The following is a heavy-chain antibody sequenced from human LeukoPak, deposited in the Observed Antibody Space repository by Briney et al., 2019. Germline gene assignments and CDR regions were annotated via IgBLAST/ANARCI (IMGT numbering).Heavy chain of an antibody. D-gene: IGHD4-17*01. CDR2: IDRDGVT. CDR3: ARENLEYGDYAIDY. J-gene: IGHJ4*02. CDR1: GFIFSKYD. Sequence: GGSLRLSCAASGFIFSKYDMHWVRLLTGKGLEWVSGIDRDGVTYYSGSVKGRFTMSRENGKNSVYLQLNSLRAGDTAIYYCARENLEYGDYAIDYWGQGVLVTVSS. V-gene: IGHV3-13*01.